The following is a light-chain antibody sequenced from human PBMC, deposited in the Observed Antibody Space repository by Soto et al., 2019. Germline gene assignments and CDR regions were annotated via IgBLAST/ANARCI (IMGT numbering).Light chain of an antibody. CDR1: QSVSGY. CDR3: QQRNSYPRT. CDR2: RIF. V-gene: IGKV3-15*01. J-gene: IGKJ2*01. Sequence: EIVMTQSPGTVSVFPGETVTLSCRASQSVSGYLDWFHQKPGQAPRLVLLRIFTRAIGVPARFSGSGSETEFTLTISGLQSEDSGVYYCQQRNSYPRTFGQGTKVEIK.